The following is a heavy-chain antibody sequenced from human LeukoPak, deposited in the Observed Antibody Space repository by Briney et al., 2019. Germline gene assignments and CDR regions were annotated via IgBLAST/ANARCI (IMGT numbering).Heavy chain of an antibody. CDR2: ISYDGSNK. J-gene: IGHJ4*02. CDR3: AKEQRWLQLLYFDY. CDR1: GFTFSSNA. V-gene: IGHV3-30*04. Sequence: QPGRSLRLSCAASGFTFSSNAMHWVRQAPGKGLEWVAIISYDGSNKYYADSVKGRFTISRDNSKNTLYLQMNSLRAEDTAVYYCAKEQRWLQLLYFDYWDQGTLVTVSS. D-gene: IGHD5-24*01.